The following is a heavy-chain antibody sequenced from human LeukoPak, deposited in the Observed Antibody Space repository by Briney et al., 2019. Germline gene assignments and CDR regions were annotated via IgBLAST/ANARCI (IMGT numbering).Heavy chain of an antibody. V-gene: IGHV5-51*01. J-gene: IGHJ4*02. D-gene: IGHD6-13*01. CDR2: IYAGDSDT. CDR3: ARRQGAATYFDY. Sequence: GESLKISCKGSGYSFSSNWIGWVRQMPEKGLEWMGIIYAGDSDTTYSPSFQGQVTISADKSINTAYLQWISLKALDTAMYYCARRQGAATYFDYWGQGTLVTVSS. CDR1: GYSFSSNW.